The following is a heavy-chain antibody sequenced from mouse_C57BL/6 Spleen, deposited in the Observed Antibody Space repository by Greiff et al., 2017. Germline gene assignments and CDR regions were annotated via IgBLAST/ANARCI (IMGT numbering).Heavy chain of an antibody. CDR2: ISSKSSNYAY. V-gene: IGHV10-3*01. J-gene: IGHJ4*01. CDR3: VREEDAMDY. CDR1: GFTFNTYA. Sequence: EVQLQESGGGLVQPKGSLKLSCAASGFTFNTYAMHWVRQAPGQGLEWVARISSKSSNYAYYYADSVKDRFTISRDDSQSMLYLQMNNLKTEDTAMYYCVREEDAMDYWGQGTSVTVSS.